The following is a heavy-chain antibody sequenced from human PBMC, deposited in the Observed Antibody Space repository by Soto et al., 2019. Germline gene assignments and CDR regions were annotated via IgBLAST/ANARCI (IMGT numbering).Heavy chain of an antibody. CDR3: AXGGGRAVASRFVNYYGMDV. V-gene: IGHV4-34*01. Sequence: SATLSLTCAVYGGSFSCYYWSWIRQPPGKGLEWIGEINHSGSTNYNPSLKSRVTISVDTSKNQFSLKLSSVTAADTAVYYCAXGGGRAVASRFVNYYGMDVWGQGTRVTVYS. D-gene: IGHD6-19*01. CDR2: INHSGST. CDR1: GGSFSCYY. J-gene: IGHJ6*02.